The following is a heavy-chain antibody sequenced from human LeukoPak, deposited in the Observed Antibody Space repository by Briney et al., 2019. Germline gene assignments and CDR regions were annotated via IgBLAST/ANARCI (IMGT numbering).Heavy chain of an antibody. CDR3: AKSGCSSSSCPGFL. CDR2: IYTSGTT. CDR1: GGSISSGYNY. Sequence: SQTLSLTCTGSGGSISSGYNYWSWIRQPAGKGLEWIGRIYTSGTTNYNPSLKSRVTISQDTSNNQFSLKLRSVTAADTAVYYCAKSGCSSSSCPGFLWGQGTLVTVSS. V-gene: IGHV4-61*02. D-gene: IGHD2-2*01. J-gene: IGHJ4*02.